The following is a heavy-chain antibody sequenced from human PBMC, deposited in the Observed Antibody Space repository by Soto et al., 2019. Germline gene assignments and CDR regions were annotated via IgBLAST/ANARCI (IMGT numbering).Heavy chain of an antibody. J-gene: IGHJ1*01. D-gene: IGHD3-22*01. CDR2: ISAYDGNT. V-gene: IGHV1-18*01. Sequence: ASVKVSCKASGYTFTSYGISWGRQAPGQGLEWMGWISAYDGNTNYAQKLQGRVTMTTDTSTSTAYTELRSPRSDDTAVYSCARDVSYYYDSSLLLFAFCGQGSLVTVSS. CDR1: GYTFTSYG. CDR3: ARDVSYYYDSSLLLFAF.